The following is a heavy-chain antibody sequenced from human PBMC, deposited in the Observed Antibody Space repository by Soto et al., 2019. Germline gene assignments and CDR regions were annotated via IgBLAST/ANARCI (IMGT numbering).Heavy chain of an antibody. D-gene: IGHD3-3*01. J-gene: IGHJ4*02. CDR1: GFSLTTRGMT. V-gene: IGHV2-5*01. Sequence: QITLKESGPTLVHPTQTLTLTCTVSGFSLTTRGMTLGWIRQPPGRAPEWLALSTQYSPSLQSRLTFTKDTSKNQVVLTMTNMDPVDTATYYCTLRHDSSRGPIYWGQGIMVTVSS. CDR2: ST. CDR3: TLRHDSSRGPIY.